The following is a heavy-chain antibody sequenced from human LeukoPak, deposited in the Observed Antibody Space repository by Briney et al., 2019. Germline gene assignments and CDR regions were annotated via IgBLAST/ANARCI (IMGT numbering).Heavy chain of an antibody. J-gene: IGHJ4*02. CDR2: ISGSGGST. Sequence: GGSLRLSCAASGFTFSSYAMSWVRQAPGKGLEWVSAISGSGGSTYYADSMKGRFTISRDNSKNTLYLQMNSLRAEDTAVYYCAKGARAATRFYYFDYWGQGTLVTVSS. D-gene: IGHD2-15*01. V-gene: IGHV3-23*01. CDR3: AKGARAATRFYYFDY. CDR1: GFTFSSYA.